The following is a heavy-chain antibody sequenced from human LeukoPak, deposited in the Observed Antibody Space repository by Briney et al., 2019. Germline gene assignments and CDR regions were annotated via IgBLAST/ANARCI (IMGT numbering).Heavy chain of an antibody. Sequence: PSETLSLTCTVSGDSISSANYFWSWIRQPPGKGLEWIGYIYDISGGGTTHYNPSLKSRVTMSVDTSKNQFSLKLSSVTAADTAVYYCARVAVAGEGVRAFDIWGQGTMVTVSS. D-gene: IGHD6-19*01. CDR1: GDSISSANYF. J-gene: IGHJ3*02. CDR2: IYDISGGGTT. CDR3: ARVAVAGEGVRAFDI. V-gene: IGHV4-61*01.